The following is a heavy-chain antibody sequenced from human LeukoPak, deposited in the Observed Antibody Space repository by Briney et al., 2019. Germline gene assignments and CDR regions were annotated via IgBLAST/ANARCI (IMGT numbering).Heavy chain of an antibody. J-gene: IGHJ5*02. CDR1: GGSISSGDYY. CDR3: AXNAGSGXYXXXXXFDP. Sequence: PSETLSLTCTVSGGSISSGDYYWSWIRQPPGKGLEWIGYIYYSGSTYYNPSLKSRVTISVDASKNQFSLKLSSVTAADTAVYYCAXNAGSGXYXXXXXFDPXXXGXLVTVS. D-gene: IGHD1-26*01. CDR2: IYYSGST. V-gene: IGHV4-30-4*01.